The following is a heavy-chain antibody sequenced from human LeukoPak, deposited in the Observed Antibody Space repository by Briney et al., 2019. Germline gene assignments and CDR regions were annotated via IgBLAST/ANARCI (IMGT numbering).Heavy chain of an antibody. V-gene: IGHV3-48*02. CDR3: ARARGATVVSMYFDY. J-gene: IGHJ4*02. CDR1: GFTFSNYG. CDR2: ISPSSGTI. D-gene: IGHD4-23*01. Sequence: GGSLRLSCAASGFTFSNYGMNWVRQAPGKGLEWVSYISPSSGTIYCADSVKGRFTISRDNAKNSLSLQMNSLRDEDTAVYYCARARGATVVSMYFDYWDQGTPVTVSS.